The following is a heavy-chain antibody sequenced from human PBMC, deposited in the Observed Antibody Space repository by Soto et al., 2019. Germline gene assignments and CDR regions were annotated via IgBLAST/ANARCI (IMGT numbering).Heavy chain of an antibody. CDR1: GFTFSSYG. CDR3: AKDPGYCSGGSCYPGGGYFDY. D-gene: IGHD2-15*01. Sequence: QVQLVESGGGVVQPGRSLRLSCAASGFTFSSYGMHWVRQAPGKGLEWVAVISYDGSNKYYADSVKGRFTISRDNSKNTLYLQMNSLRAEDTAVYYRAKDPGYCSGGSCYPGGGYFDYWGQGTLVTVSS. J-gene: IGHJ4*02. V-gene: IGHV3-30*18. CDR2: ISYDGSNK.